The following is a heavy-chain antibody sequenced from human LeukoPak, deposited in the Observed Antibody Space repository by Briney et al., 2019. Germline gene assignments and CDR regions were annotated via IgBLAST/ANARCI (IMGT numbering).Heavy chain of an antibody. CDR3: ARGPNSNWSGLDL. CDR1: GFSFSGHW. Sequence: GGSLRLSCIASGFSFSGHWMHWARQLPGKGLVWVSRISPTGSTTSYADSVKGRFTVSRDNAKNTLYLQVNNLRAEDTAVYYCARGPNSNWSGLDLWGQGTLLTVSS. J-gene: IGHJ5*02. V-gene: IGHV3-74*01. CDR2: ISPTGSTT. D-gene: IGHD6-6*01.